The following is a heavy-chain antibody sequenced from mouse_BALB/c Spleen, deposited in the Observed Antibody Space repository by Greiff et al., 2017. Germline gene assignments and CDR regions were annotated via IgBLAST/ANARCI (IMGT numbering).Heavy chain of an antibody. CDR2: IWAGGST. CDR1: GFSLNSYG. D-gene: IGHD2-4*01. J-gene: IGHJ3*01. Sequence: VKVVESGPGLVAPSQCLSITCTVSGFSLNSYGVHWVRQPPGKGLEWLGVIWAGGSTNYNSALMSRLSISKDNSKSQVFLKMNSLQTDDTAMYYCARGSTMITTFAYWGQGTLFTVSA. V-gene: IGHV2-9*02. CDR3: ARGSTMITTFAY.